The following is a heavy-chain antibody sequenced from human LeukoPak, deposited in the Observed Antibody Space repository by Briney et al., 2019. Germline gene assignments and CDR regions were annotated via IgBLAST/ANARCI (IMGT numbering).Heavy chain of an antibody. CDR3: VKDLLFG. V-gene: IGHV3-30*18. Sequence: GGSLRLSCAASGFIFSTYGIHWVRQAPGKGLEWVAVISNDGSNKYYADSVKGRFTISRDNSKNTLYLQMSSLRAEDTAVYYCVKDLLFGWGQGTLVTVSS. CDR2: ISNDGSNK. J-gene: IGHJ4*02. CDR1: GFIFSTYG. D-gene: IGHD2-21*02.